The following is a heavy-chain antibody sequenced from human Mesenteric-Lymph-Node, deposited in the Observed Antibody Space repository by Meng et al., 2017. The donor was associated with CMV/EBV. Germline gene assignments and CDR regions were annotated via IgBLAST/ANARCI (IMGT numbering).Heavy chain of an antibody. Sequence: GGSLRLSCAASGFTFSSYAMHWVRQAPGKGLEWVAVISYDGSNKYYADSVKGRFTISRDNSKNTLYLQMNSLRGEDTAVYYCARDLDYWGQGTLVTVSS. CDR3: ARDLDY. CDR1: GFTFSSYA. CDR2: ISYDGSNK. J-gene: IGHJ4*02. V-gene: IGHV3-30-3*01.